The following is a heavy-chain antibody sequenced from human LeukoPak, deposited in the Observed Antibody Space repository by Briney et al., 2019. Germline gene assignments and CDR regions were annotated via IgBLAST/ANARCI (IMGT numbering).Heavy chain of an antibody. CDR3: AKGKNTGSYLSHVDY. Sequence: KPGGSLRLSCAASGFTLSNYNMNWVRQAPGKGLEWVSSISSSSYIYYADSVKGRFTISRHNAKNSLYLQMNSLRTEDTALYYCAKGKNTGSYLSHVDYWGQGTLVTVSS. D-gene: IGHD3-10*01. V-gene: IGHV3-21*04. CDR1: GFTLSNYN. CDR2: ISSSSYI. J-gene: IGHJ4*02.